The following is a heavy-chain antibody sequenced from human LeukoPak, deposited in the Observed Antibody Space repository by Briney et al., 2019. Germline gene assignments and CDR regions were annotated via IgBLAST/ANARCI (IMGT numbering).Heavy chain of an antibody. D-gene: IGHD1-26*01. J-gene: IGHJ5*02. Sequence: GGSLRLSCAASGFTFSSYAMHWVRQAPGKGLEYVSAISSNGGSTYYANSVKGRFTTSRDNSKNTLYLQMGSLRAEDMAVYYCARGGIVGATSNHGWFDPWGQGTLVTVSS. CDR2: ISSNGGST. V-gene: IGHV3-64*01. CDR1: GFTFSSYA. CDR3: ARGGIVGATSNHGWFDP.